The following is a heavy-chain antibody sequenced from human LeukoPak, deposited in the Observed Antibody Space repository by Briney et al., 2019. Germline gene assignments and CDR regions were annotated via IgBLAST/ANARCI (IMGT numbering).Heavy chain of an antibody. CDR1: GYSFTSYW. V-gene: IGHV1-2*02. J-gene: IGHJ4*02. Sequence: GESLKISCKGSGYSFTSYWIGWVRQAPGQGLEWMGWINPNSGGTNYAQKFQGRVTMTRDTSISTAYMELSRLRSDDTAVYYCARVPYYDFWSTGAYFDYWGQGTLVTVSS. CDR3: ARVPYYDFWSTGAYFDY. D-gene: IGHD3-3*01. CDR2: INPNSGGT.